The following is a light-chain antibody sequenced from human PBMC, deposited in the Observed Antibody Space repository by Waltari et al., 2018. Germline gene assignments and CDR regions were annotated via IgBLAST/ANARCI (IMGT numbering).Light chain of an antibody. V-gene: IGLV1-47*02. CDR3: AAWDDTLSAVV. Sequence: QSVLTQPPSTSGTPGQRVTISCSGSSSNIGSHYVYCYQHLPGTAPKLLIYTTDQRPSGVPDRFSGSKSGTSASLAISGLQSDDESDYFCAAWDDTLSAVVFGGGTKLTVL. CDR1: SSNIGSHY. CDR2: TTD. J-gene: IGLJ2*01.